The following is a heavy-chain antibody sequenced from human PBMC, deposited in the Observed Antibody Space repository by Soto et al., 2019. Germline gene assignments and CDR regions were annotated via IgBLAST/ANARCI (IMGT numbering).Heavy chain of an antibody. J-gene: IGHJ5*02. CDR2: NRWNGEAV. CDR3: VKDGEAASPGWFDT. CDR1: GFTFEDFA. Sequence: EVQLVESGGGLVQPGRSLRLSCSASGFTFEDFAMHWVRRVPGKGLEWVAGNRWNGEAVGYAASVKGRCTSSRDNAKKLLSLQINSLRLDDTALYYCVKDGEAASPGWFDTWGQGTQATVSA. D-gene: IGHD6-6*01. V-gene: IGHV3-9*01.